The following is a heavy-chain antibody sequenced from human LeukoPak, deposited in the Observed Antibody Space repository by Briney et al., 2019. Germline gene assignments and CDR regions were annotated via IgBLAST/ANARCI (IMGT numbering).Heavy chain of an antibody. J-gene: IGHJ4*02. V-gene: IGHV4-4*02. CDR3: AREGGFYRPLDY. D-gene: IGHD6-25*01. CDR2: VHLDGRT. CDR1: GGSVTSTNW. Sequence: SETLSLTCDVSGGSVTSTNWWTWFRQPPGKGLEWIGEVHLDGRTNYNPSLKSRLVMSADLPENHISLKLTSVTAADPAVYYCAREGGFYRPLDYSGQGTLVTVSS.